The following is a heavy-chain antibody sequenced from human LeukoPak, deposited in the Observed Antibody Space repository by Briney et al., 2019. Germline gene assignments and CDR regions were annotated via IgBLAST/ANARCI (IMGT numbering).Heavy chain of an antibody. CDR3: ARVSYDILTRRFDP. D-gene: IGHD3-9*01. Sequence: ASVKVSCKASGYTFTSYGISWVRQAPGQGLEWMGWISAYNGNTNYAQKLQGRVTMTTDRSTSTAYMELRNLTSDDTAVFYCARVSYDILTRRFDPWGQGTLVTVSS. J-gene: IGHJ5*02. V-gene: IGHV1-18*01. CDR1: GYTFTSYG. CDR2: ISAYNGNT.